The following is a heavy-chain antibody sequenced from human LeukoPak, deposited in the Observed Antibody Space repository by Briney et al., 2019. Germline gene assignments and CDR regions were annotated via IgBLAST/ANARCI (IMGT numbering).Heavy chain of an antibody. CDR2: IYYSGST. V-gene: IGHV4-39*01. D-gene: IGHD3-22*01. CDR1: GGSISSSSYY. J-gene: IGHJ4*02. Sequence: SETLSHTCTVSGGSISSSSYYWGWIRQPPGKGLEWIGSIYYSGSTYYNPSLKSRVTISVDTSKNQFSLKLSSVTAADTAVYYCARLPRVVKNYYFDYWGQGTLVTVSS. CDR3: ARLPRVVKNYYFDY.